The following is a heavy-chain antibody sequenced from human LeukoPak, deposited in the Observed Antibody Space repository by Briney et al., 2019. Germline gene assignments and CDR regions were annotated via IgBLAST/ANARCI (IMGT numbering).Heavy chain of an antibody. CDR3: AKGRVNIVVVPAATRYYYYYYMDV. CDR1: GFTFSNFD. J-gene: IGHJ6*03. V-gene: IGHV3-33*06. Sequence: PGGSLRLSCTASGFTFSNFDMGWVRQAPGKGLEWVAVIWYDGSNKYYADSVKGRFTISRDNSKNTLYLQMNSLRAEDTAVYYCAKGRVNIVVVPAATRYYYYYYMDVWGKGTTVTVSS. CDR2: IWYDGSNK. D-gene: IGHD2-2*01.